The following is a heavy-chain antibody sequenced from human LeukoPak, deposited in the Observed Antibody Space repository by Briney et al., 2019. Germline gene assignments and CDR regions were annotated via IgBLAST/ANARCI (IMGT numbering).Heavy chain of an antibody. Sequence: GESLKISCKGSGYRFTNYWIGWVRQMPGKGLEWMGIIYPGDSDTRYSPSFQGQVTISADKSISTAYLQWSSLKASDTAMYYCARLNYYDSSGYIRWFDPWGQGTLVTVSS. CDR3: ARLNYYDSSGYIRWFDP. D-gene: IGHD3-22*01. CDR1: GYRFTNYW. V-gene: IGHV5-51*01. J-gene: IGHJ5*02. CDR2: IYPGDSDT.